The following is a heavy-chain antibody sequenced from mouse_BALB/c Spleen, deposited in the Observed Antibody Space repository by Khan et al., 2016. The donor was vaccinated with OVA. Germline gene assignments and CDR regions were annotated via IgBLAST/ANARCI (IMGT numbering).Heavy chain of an antibody. V-gene: IGHV1S135*01. D-gene: IGHD2-2*01. CDR1: GYSFTSYY. Sequence: VQLKESGPELMKPGASVKISCKASGYSFTSYYIHWVMQSHGKSLEWIGYIDPFSGGTTYNQKFKGKATLTVDKSSSTAYIPLSNLTSEDSAVYYCTRRGYVAWFTYWGQGTLVTVSA. J-gene: IGHJ3*01. CDR2: IDPFSGGT. CDR3: TRRGYVAWFTY.